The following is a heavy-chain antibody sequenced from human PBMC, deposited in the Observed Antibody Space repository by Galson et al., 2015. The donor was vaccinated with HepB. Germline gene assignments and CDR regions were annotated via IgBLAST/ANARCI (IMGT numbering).Heavy chain of an antibody. D-gene: IGHD1-26*01. J-gene: IGHJ3*02. CDR3: ARGGRELLRWAVDAFDI. V-gene: IGHV1-69*06. CDR1: GGTFSSYA. CDR2: IIPIFGTA. Sequence: SVKVSCKASGGTFSSYAISWVRQAPGQGLEWMGGIIPIFGTANYAQKFQGRVTITADKSTSTAYMELSSLRSEDTAVYYCARGGRELLRWAVDAFDIWGQGTMVTVSS.